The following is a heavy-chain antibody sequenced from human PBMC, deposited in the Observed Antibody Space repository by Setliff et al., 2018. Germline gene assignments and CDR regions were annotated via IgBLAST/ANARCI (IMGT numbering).Heavy chain of an antibody. J-gene: IGHJ3*02. CDR2: IRSSGTS. D-gene: IGHD1-26*01. Sequence: LSCVASGFSLRDYTINWVRQAPGKGLDWVSSIRSSGTSFYADSVKGRFTVSRDNAKNSVYLQMNSLRVEDTAVYYCAREVVGAPSAFVIWGQGTMVT. V-gene: IGHV3-21*01. CDR1: GFSLRDYT. CDR3: AREVVGAPSAFVI.